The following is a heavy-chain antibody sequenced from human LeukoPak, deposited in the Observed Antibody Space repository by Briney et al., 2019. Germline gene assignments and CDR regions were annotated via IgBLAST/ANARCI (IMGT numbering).Heavy chain of an antibody. CDR3: TTLAYYYYYMDV. D-gene: IGHD1-1*01. Sequence: GGSLRLSCEGSGSTFSNYPMTWVRQDPGKGLEWLSATTGDGVTKFYADSVKGRFTISRDNFKSTLFLQMNNVRAEDTAIYYCTTLAYYYYYMDVWGTGTTVTVSS. J-gene: IGHJ6*03. CDR1: GSTFSNYP. V-gene: IGHV3-23*01. CDR2: TTGDGVTK.